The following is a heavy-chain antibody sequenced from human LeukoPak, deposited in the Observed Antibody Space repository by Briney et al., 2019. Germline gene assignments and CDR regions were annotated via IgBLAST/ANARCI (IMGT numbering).Heavy chain of an antibody. CDR1: GYTFTSYD. V-gene: IGHV1-8*01. J-gene: IGHJ4*02. Sequence: GASVKVSCKASGYTFTSYDINWVRQATGQGLEWTGWMNPNSGNTGYAQRFQGRVTMTRNTSISTAYMELSSLRSEDTAVYYCARAGQDSSTYYFDYWGQGTLVTVSS. D-gene: IGHD5-18*01. CDR2: MNPNSGNT. CDR3: ARAGQDSSTYYFDY.